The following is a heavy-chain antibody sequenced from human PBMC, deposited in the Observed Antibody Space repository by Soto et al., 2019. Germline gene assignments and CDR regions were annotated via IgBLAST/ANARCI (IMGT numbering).Heavy chain of an antibody. CDR3: ARDSSGYLYY. CDR1: GGSISSGGYY. CDR2: IYYSGST. J-gene: IGHJ4*02. Sequence: SETLSLTCTVSGGSISSGGYYWSWIRQHPGKGLEWIGYIYYSGSTYYNPSLKSRVTISVDTSKNQFSLKLSSVTAADTAVYYCARDSSGYLYYWGQGTLVTVSS. D-gene: IGHD3-22*01. V-gene: IGHV4-31*03.